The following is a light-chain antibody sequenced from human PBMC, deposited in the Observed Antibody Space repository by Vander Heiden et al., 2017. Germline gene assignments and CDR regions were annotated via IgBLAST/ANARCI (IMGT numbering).Light chain of an antibody. J-gene: IGKJ4*01. Sequence: EIVMTQSPATLSASPGERATLSCRASQSVSSNLAWYQQKPGQAPRLLIYGASTRATGIPARFSGSGSGTEFTLTISSLQSEDFAVYYCQQYNNWPPKGTFGGGTKVEIK. CDR3: QQYNNWPPKGT. V-gene: IGKV3D-15*01. CDR1: QSVSSN. CDR2: GAS.